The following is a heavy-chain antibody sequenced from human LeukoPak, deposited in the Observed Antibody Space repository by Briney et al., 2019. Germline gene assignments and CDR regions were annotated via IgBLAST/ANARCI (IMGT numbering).Heavy chain of an antibody. Sequence: GESLKISFKASGYSFTNYWIGWVRQMPGKGLEWMGIIYPGDSDTRYSPSFQGQVTISADKSISTAYLQWSSLKASDTAIYYCARTNMPAREGTYFDYWGQGTLVTVSS. J-gene: IGHJ4*02. CDR3: ARTNMPAREGTYFDY. CDR2: IYPGDSDT. V-gene: IGHV5-51*01. CDR1: GYSFTNYW. D-gene: IGHD6-6*01.